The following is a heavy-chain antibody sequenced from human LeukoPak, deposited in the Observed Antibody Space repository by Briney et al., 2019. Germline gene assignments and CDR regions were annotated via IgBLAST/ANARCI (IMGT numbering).Heavy chain of an antibody. CDR2: IYWDDDK. Sequence: SGPTLVKPTQTLTLTCTFSGFSLSASGVGVGWIRQPPGEALEWLALIYWDDDKRYSPSLKSRLTITKDTSKNQVVLTMTNMDPVDTATYYCAQRLVGEETPFFDSWGQGTLVTVST. J-gene: IGHJ4*02. CDR3: AQRLVGEETPFFDS. D-gene: IGHD3-10*01. CDR1: GFSLSASGVG. V-gene: IGHV2-5*02.